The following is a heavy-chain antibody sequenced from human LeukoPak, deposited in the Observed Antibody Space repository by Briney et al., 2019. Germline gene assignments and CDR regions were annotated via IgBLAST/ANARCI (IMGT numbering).Heavy chain of an antibody. CDR2: IRGDGAST. CDR1: VFTYDDYA. CDR3: AKDIKVSDYVSYGLDV. V-gene: IGHV3-43*02. Sequence: GVPLRLSCAPSVFTYDDYALHWARQAPGKGLECVSLIRGDGASTYYADSVKGRFTISRDNSKNSLYLQMNSLRTEDTALYYCAKDIKVSDYVSYGLDVWGQGTTVTVTS. J-gene: IGHJ6*02. D-gene: IGHD2-21*01.